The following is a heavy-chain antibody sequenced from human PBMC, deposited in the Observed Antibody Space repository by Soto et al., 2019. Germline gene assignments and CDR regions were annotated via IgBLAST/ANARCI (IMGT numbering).Heavy chain of an antibody. CDR3: ATCGYDFGYYYYYMDV. D-gene: IGHD5-12*01. J-gene: IGHJ6*03. CDR1: GFTFSSYG. CDR2: ISYDGSHK. Sequence: QVQLVESGGGVVQPGRSLRLSCAASGFTFSSYGMHWVRQAPGKGLEWVAVISYDGSHKYYADSVKGRFTISRDNSKNTLYLQMNSVRDEDTAVYYCATCGYDFGYYYYYMDVWGKGTTVTVSS. V-gene: IGHV3-30*03.